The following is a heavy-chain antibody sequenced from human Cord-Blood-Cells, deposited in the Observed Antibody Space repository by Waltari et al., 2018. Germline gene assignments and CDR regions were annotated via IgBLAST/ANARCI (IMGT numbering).Heavy chain of an antibody. Sequence: QVQLVQSGAEVKKPGASVKVSCKASGYTFTGYYMHWVRQAHGQGLEWMGWINPNSGGTNYAQKCQGRVTMTRDTSISTAYMELSRLRSDDTAVYYCARDRTYSSFDYWGQGTLVTVSS. V-gene: IGHV1-2*02. D-gene: IGHD6-13*01. CDR3: ARDRTYSSFDY. CDR1: GYTFTGYY. J-gene: IGHJ4*02. CDR2: INPNSGGT.